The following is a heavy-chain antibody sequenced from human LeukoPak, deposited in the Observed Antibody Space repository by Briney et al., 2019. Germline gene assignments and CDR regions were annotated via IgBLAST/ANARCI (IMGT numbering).Heavy chain of an antibody. J-gene: IGHJ3*02. CDR1: GYTFTSYY. V-gene: IGHV1-46*01. D-gene: IGHD6-19*01. CDR3: ARGAVAGDDAFDI. CDR2: IYPGGGST. Sequence: ASVKVSCKASGYTFTSYYIHWVRQAPGQGLEWMGIIYPGGGSTSYAQKFQGRVTMTRDMSTSTVYMELSSLRSEDTAVYYCARGAVAGDDAFDIWGQGTMVTVSS.